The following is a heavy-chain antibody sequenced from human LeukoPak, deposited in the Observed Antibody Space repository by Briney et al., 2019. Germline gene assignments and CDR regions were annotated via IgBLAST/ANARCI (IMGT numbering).Heavy chain of an antibody. CDR2: IYYSGST. D-gene: IGHD3-10*01. CDR3: ARSKEWFGELRCWFDP. J-gene: IGHJ5*02. V-gene: IGHV4-39*01. CDR1: GGSISSSSYY. Sequence: PSETLSLTCTVSGGSISSSSYYWGWLRQPPGTGREWLGSIYYSGSTYYNPSLKSRVTISVDTSKNQFSLKLSSVTAADTAVYYCARSKEWFGELRCWFDPWGQGTLVTVSS.